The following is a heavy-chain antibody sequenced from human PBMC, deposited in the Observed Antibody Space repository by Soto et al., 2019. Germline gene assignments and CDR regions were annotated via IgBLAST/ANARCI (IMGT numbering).Heavy chain of an antibody. CDR2: IIPIFGTA. Sequence: EASVKVSCKASGGTFSSYAISWVRQAPGQGLEWMGGIIPIFGTANYAQKFQGRVTITADESTSTAYMELSSLRSEDTAVYYCARKGDTAMASFDYWGQGTLVTVSS. J-gene: IGHJ4*02. V-gene: IGHV1-69*13. CDR1: GGTFSSYA. CDR3: ARKGDTAMASFDY. D-gene: IGHD5-18*01.